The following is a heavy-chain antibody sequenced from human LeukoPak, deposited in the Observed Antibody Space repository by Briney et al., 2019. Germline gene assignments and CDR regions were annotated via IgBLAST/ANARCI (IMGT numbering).Heavy chain of an antibody. CDR2: IYYSGNI. J-gene: IGHJ6*02. Sequence: SETLSLTCTVSGGSVSSGSFYWSWIRQPPGKGLECIGDIYYSGNINYSPSLKSRVTISVDASKDQFSLRLSSVTAADTAVYYCAILKKVPAAIKGYGMDVWGQGTTVTVSS. V-gene: IGHV4-61*01. D-gene: IGHD2-2*02. CDR3: AILKKVPAAIKGYGMDV. CDR1: GGSVSSGSFY.